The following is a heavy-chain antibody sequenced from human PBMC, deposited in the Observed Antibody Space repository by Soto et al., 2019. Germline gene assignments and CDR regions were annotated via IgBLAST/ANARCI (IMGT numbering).Heavy chain of an antibody. Sequence: PSETLSLTCTVSGGSISSGGYYWSWIRQHPGKGLEWIGYIYYSGSTYYNPSLKSRVTISVDTSKNQFSLKLSSVTAADTAVYYCAREGNSNWFDPWGQGTLVTVSS. D-gene: IGHD4-4*01. CDR3: AREGNSNWFDP. CDR1: GGSISSGGYY. V-gene: IGHV4-31*03. CDR2: IYYSGST. J-gene: IGHJ5*02.